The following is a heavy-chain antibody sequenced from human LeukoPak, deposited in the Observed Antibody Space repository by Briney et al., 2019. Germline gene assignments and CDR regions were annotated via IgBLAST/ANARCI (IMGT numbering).Heavy chain of an antibody. V-gene: IGHV1-69*05. CDR1: GGTFSSYA. CDR2: IIPIFGTA. Sequence: GSSVKVSCKASGGTFSSYAISWVRQAPGQGLEWMGGIIPIFGTANYAQKFQGRVTITTDESTSTAYMELSSLRSEDTAVYYCARSRGGDYDSSGYYSPLLYNWFDPWGQGTLVTVSS. CDR3: ARSRGGDYDSSGYYSPLLYNWFDP. D-gene: IGHD3-22*01. J-gene: IGHJ5*02.